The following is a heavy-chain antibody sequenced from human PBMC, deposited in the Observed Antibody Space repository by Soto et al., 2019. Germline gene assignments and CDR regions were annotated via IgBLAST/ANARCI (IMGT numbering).Heavy chain of an antibody. D-gene: IGHD2-2*01. CDR2: ISSSSSYI. J-gene: IGHJ6*03. V-gene: IGHV3-21*01. CDR3: ARGPGVPAALTYYYYYYMDV. CDR1: GFTFSSYS. Sequence: EVQLVESGGGLVKPGGSLRLSCAASGFTFSSYSMNWVRQAPGKGLEWVSSISSSSSYIYYADSVKGRFTISRDNAKNSLYLQTNSLRAKDTAVYYCARGPGVPAALTYYYYYYMDVWGKGTTVTVS.